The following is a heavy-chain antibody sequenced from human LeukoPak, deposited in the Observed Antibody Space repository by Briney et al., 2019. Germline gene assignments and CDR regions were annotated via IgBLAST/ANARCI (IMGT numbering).Heavy chain of an antibody. CDR2: ISASGGAT. D-gene: IGHD3-16*02. CDR3: AKDMGGGLRLGELSPNDY. Sequence: GGSLRLSCAASGFTFSNYAMSWVRQAPGKGPEWVSGISASGGATYYAESVKGRFTIFRDNSKNTLYLQMNSLRAEDTAVYYCAKDMGGGLRLGELSPNDYWGQGTLVTVSS. J-gene: IGHJ4*02. CDR1: GFTFSNYA. V-gene: IGHV3-23*01.